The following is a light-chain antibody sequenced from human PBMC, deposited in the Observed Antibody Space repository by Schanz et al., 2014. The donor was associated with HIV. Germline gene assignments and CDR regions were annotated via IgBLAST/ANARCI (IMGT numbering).Light chain of an antibody. J-gene: IGKJ2*01. CDR2: DAA. CDR1: QGISSW. CDR3: QQSNTFPYT. V-gene: IGKV1-12*01. Sequence: DIQMTQSPSSVSASVGDRIIITCRASQGISSWLAWYQQKPGKAPRLLIYDAATLQTGVPSRFSGSGSGTDFALTISSLQPEDFATYYCQQSNTFPYTFGQGTKLEIK.